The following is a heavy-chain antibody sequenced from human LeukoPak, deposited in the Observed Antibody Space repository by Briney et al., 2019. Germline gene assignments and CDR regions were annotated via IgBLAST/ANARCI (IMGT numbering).Heavy chain of an antibody. V-gene: IGHV3-21*04. J-gene: IGHJ3*02. D-gene: IGHD3-22*01. CDR1: GFTFSSYS. Sequence: GGSLRLSCAASGFTFSSYSMNWVRQAPGKGLEWVSSISSSSSYIYYADSVKGRFTISRDNAKNSLYLQMNSLSAEDTAVYYCAKLVDSSGYYYGLGAFDIWGQGTMVTVSS. CDR2: ISSSSSYI. CDR3: AKLVDSSGYYYGLGAFDI.